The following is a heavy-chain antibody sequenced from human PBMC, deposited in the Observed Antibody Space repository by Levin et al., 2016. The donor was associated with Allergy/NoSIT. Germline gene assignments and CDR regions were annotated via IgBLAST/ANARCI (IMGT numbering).Heavy chain of an antibody. D-gene: IGHD1-26*01. CDR3: TRGLTLVGAKYYFDS. CDR2: VRSKVYGGTT. J-gene: IGHJ4*02. Sequence: GESLKISCTASGFTFGDDAMSWVRQAPGKGLEWVGLVRSKVYGGTTEYAASVRGRFTISRDDSKSIAYLQMNSLKTEDTAVYYCTRGLTLVGAKYYFDSWGQGTLVTVSS. CDR1: GFTFGDDA. V-gene: IGHV3-49*04.